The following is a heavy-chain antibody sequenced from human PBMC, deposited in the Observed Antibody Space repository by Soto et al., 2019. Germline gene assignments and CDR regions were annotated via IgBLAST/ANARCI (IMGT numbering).Heavy chain of an antibody. CDR3: ARLGIAASVAASRDVDY. D-gene: IGHD6-13*01. Sequence: QLQESGPGLVKPSETLSLTCSVSGGSISSNVYYRGWIRQTPGKGLEWIGSIYHSGSSYYSSSRKSRVTMSVDTSTNQLSLKLNSLTAADTAVYYCARLGIAASVAASRDVDYWGQGTLVTVSS. J-gene: IGHJ4*02. CDR2: IYHSGSS. V-gene: IGHV4-39*01. CDR1: GGSISSNVYY.